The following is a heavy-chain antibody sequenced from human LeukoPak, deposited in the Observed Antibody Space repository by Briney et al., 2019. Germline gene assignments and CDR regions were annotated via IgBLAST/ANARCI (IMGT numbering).Heavy chain of an antibody. CDR1: GYTFTSYG. Sequence: ASVKVSCKASGYTFTSYGIGWVRQAPGQGLEWMGWISAYNGNTNYAQKLQGRVTMTTDTSTSTAYMELRSLRSDDTAVYYCARDSVRKAAAGYYYYYGMDVWGKGTTVTVSS. CDR2: ISAYNGNT. J-gene: IGHJ6*04. V-gene: IGHV1-18*04. CDR3: ARDSVRKAAAGYYYYYGMDV. D-gene: IGHD6-13*01.